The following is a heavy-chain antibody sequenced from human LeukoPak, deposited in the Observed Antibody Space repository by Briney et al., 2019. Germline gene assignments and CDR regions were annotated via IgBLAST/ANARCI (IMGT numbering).Heavy chain of an antibody. D-gene: IGHD6-19*01. V-gene: IGHV3-74*01. Sequence: GGSLRLSCAASGFTFSSYWMHWVRQAPGKGLVWVSRINSDGSSTSYADSVKGRFTISRDNAKNTLYLQMNSLSAEDTAVYYCASPGYSIGGAFDPWGQGTLVTVSS. CDR2: INSDGSST. J-gene: IGHJ5*02. CDR3: ASPGYSIGGAFDP. CDR1: GFTFSSYW.